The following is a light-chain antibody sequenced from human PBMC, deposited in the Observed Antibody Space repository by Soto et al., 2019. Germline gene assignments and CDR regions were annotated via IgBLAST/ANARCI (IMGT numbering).Light chain of an antibody. CDR2: DVS. V-gene: IGLV2-14*01. J-gene: IGLJ1*01. CDR3: SSYTSSSTLV. CDR1: SRGVCGYIY. Sequence: SSLTPPAPLSGSPWQSVTISRTGTSRGVCGYIYVSWYQQHPGKAPKLMIYDVSNRPSGVSNRFSGSKSGNTASLTISGLQAEDEADYYCSSYTSSSTLVFGTGTKVTVL.